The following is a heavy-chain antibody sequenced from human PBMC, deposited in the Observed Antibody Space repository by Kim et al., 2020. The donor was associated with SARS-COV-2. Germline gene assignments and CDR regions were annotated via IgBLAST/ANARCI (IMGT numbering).Heavy chain of an antibody. CDR2: IKQDGSEK. D-gene: IGHD6-19*01. J-gene: IGHJ4*02. CDR1: GFTFSSYW. V-gene: IGHV3-7*03. CDR3: ARLACSGWYFDY. Sequence: GGSLRLSCAASGFTFSSYWMSWVRQAPGKGLEWVSNIKQDGSEKYYVDSVKGRFTISRDNAKNSLYLQMNSLRAGDTAVYYCARLACSGWYFDYWGQGTLVTVSS.